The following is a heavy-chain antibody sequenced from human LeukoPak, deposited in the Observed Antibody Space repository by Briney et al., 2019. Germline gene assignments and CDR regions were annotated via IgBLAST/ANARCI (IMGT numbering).Heavy chain of an antibody. J-gene: IGHJ4*02. CDR3: AKVEEVVPGAPPYYFDY. Sequence: GGSLRLSCAASGFTFSNAWMTWVRQAPGKGLEWVGRMKSKTDGGAIDYAAPVKGRFTISRDDSKKTLYLQMNSLRAEDTAVYYCAKVEEVVPGAPPYYFDYWGRGTLVTVSS. CDR1: GFTFSNAW. CDR2: MKSKTDGGAI. V-gene: IGHV3-15*01. D-gene: IGHD2-2*01.